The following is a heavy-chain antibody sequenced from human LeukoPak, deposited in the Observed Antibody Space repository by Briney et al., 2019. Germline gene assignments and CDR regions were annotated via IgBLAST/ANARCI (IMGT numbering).Heavy chain of an antibody. J-gene: IGHJ4*02. Sequence: SETLSLTCAVYGGSSSGYYWSWIRQPPGKGLEWIGEINHSGSTNYNPSLKSRVTISVDTSKNQFSLKLSSVTAADTAVYYCARRSSSWYNIRGFHYWGQGTLVTVSS. D-gene: IGHD6-13*01. CDR2: INHSGST. CDR3: ARRSSSWYNIRGFHY. CDR1: GGSSSGYY. V-gene: IGHV4-34*01.